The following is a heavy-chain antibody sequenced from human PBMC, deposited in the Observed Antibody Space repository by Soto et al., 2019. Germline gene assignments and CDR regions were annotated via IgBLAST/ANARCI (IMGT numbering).Heavy chain of an antibody. J-gene: IGHJ3*02. CDR2: ISSRSSTI. CDR3: ARDRKPVALYYYDSSGYYRNDAFDI. V-gene: IGHV3-48*02. CDR1: GFSFSTYN. Sequence: GGSLRLSCAASGFSFSTYNMNWVRQAPGRGLEWVSYISSRSSTIYHADSVKGRFTISRDNAKNSLYLQMDSLRDEDTAVYYCARDRKPVALYYYDSSGYYRNDAFDIWGQGTMVTVSS. D-gene: IGHD3-22*01.